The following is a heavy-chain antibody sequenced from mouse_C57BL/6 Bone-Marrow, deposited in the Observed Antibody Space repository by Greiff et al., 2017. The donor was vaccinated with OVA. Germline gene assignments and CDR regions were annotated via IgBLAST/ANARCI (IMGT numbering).Heavy chain of an antibody. Sequence: EVKLVESGGGLVKPGGSLKLSCAASGFTFSSYAMSWVRQTPEKRLEWVATISDGGSYTYYPDNVKGRFTISRDTAKNNLYLQMSHLKSEDTAMYYCARDDWDWYFDVWGTGTTVTVSS. CDR1: GFTFSSYA. V-gene: IGHV5-4*01. CDR3: ARDDWDWYFDV. CDR2: ISDGGSYT. J-gene: IGHJ1*03. D-gene: IGHD4-1*01.